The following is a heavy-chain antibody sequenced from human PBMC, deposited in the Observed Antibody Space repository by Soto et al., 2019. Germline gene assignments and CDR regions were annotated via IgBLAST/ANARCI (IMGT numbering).Heavy chain of an antibody. Sequence: SVKVSCKASGGTFDNYAVSWVRQAPGQGLEWMGGIIPMFETVNYAQRFQGRLTIAADESASTAYMELTSLTSAGTAIYFCARGLRTGNYGMDVWGQGTTVTVSS. J-gene: IGHJ6*02. CDR3: ARGLRTGNYGMDV. CDR2: IIPMFETV. D-gene: IGHD2-15*01. CDR1: GGTFDNYA. V-gene: IGHV1-69*13.